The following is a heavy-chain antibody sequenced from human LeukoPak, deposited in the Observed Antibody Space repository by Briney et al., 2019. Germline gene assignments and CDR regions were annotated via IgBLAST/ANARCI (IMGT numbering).Heavy chain of an antibody. D-gene: IGHD3-10*01. CDR3: ARDQVGYYGSGSYSGNWFDP. CDR2: IYYSGST. J-gene: IGHJ5*02. V-gene: IGHV4-31*03. Sequence: SRTLSLTCTVSGGSISSGGYYWSWIRQHPGKGLEWIGYIYYSGSTYYNPSLKSRVTISVDTSKNQFSLKLSSVTAADTAVYYCARDQVGYYGSGSYSGNWFDPWGQGTLVTVSS. CDR1: GGSISSGGYY.